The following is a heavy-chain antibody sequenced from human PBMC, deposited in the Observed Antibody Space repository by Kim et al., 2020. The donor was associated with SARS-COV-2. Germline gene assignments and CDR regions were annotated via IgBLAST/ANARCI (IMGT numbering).Heavy chain of an antibody. D-gene: IGHD3-9*01. J-gene: IGHJ6*02. CDR3: AKGPWVLRYFEDYYYGMDV. Sequence: GGSLRLSCAASGFTFSSYGMHWVRQAPGKGLEWVAVISYDGSNKYYADSVKGRFTISRDNSKNTLYLQMNSLRAEDTAVYYCAKGPWVLRYFEDYYYGMDVWGQGTTVTVSS. CDR2: ISYDGSNK. V-gene: IGHV3-30*18. CDR1: GFTFSSYG.